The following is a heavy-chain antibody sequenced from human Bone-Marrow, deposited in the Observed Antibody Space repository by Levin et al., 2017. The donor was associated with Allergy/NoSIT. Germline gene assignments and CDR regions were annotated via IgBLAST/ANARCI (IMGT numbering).Heavy chain of an antibody. D-gene: IGHD1-1*01. V-gene: IGHV3-23*01. CDR2: ISGSGSTT. Sequence: QAVGSLRLSCAASGFTFSSYAMNWVRQAPGKGLEWVSGISGSGSTTYYAGSVRGRFTISRDSSTNTLYLQMNGLRAEDTAVYYCTKALKVGWNDSPFEYWGQGALVTVSS. CDR3: TKALKVGWNDSPFEY. J-gene: IGHJ4*02. CDR1: GFTFSSYA.